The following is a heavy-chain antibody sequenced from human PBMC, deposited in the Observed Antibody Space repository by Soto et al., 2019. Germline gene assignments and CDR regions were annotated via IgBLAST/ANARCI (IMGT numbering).Heavy chain of an antibody. Sequence: PETRSLTCALCGYCISSGYYRGWIRQPPGMGLEWIGSIYHSGSTYYNPSLKSPVTISVDTSKNQFSLKLSSVTAADTAVYYCARVQRITIFGVVISYYFDYWGQGTLVTVSS. CDR1: GYCISSGYY. V-gene: IGHV4-38-2*01. J-gene: IGHJ4*02. CDR2: IYHSGST. D-gene: IGHD3-3*01. CDR3: ARVQRITIFGVVISYYFDY.